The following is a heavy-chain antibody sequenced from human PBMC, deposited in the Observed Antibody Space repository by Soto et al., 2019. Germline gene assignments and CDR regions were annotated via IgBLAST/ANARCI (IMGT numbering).Heavy chain of an antibody. CDR1: GDSVSSGSFY. Sequence: QVQLQESGPGLVKPSETLSLTCTVSGDSVSSGSFYWSWIRQPPGKGLEWIGYVYYSGSTSYNPSLKSRVTISRDTSKNQFSLDLISVTPADTAVYYCARVKRSTSRFDPWGQGTRVTVSS. D-gene: IGHD1-26*01. CDR2: VYYSGST. J-gene: IGHJ5*02. V-gene: IGHV4-61*01. CDR3: ARVKRSTSRFDP.